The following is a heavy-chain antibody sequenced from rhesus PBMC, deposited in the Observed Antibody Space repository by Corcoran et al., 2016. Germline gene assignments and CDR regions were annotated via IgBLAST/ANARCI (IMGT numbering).Heavy chain of an antibody. D-gene: IGHD1-44*02. CDR1: GYSISSGYY. Sequence: QVQLQESGPGQVKPSETLSLTCAVSGYSISSGYYWAWIRQPPGKGLEYIGYISGSSGSTDYNPSLKSRFTISKNTSKNQFSRKLSAVTAADTAVYYCARSSFDAFDFWGQGLRVTVSS. J-gene: IGHJ3*01. V-gene: IGHV4-99*01. CDR3: ARSSFDAFDF. CDR2: ISGSSGST.